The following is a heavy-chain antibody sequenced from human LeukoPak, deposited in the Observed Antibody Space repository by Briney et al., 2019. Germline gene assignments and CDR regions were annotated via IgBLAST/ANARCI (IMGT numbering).Heavy chain of an antibody. CDR3: ARLVSYYYDSSGYYFFDY. CDR2: INHSGST. V-gene: IGHV4-39*07. J-gene: IGHJ4*02. Sequence: SETLSLTCTVSGDSISSTTYYWGWIRQPPGKGLEWIGEINHSGSTNYNPSLKSRVTISVDTSRNQFSLKLSSVTAADTAVYYCARLVSYYYDSSGYYFFDYWGQGTLVTVSS. D-gene: IGHD3-22*01. CDR1: GDSISSTTYY.